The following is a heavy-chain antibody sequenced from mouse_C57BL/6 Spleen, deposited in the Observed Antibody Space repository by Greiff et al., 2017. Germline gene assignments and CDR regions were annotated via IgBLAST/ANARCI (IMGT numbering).Heavy chain of an antibody. J-gene: IGHJ4*01. V-gene: IGHV14-4*01. CDR2: IDPETGDT. CDR1: GFNINDDY. CDR3: TSPGDAMDC. Sequence: VQLQQSGAELVRPGASVKLSCTASGFNINDDYMHWVKQRPEQGLEWIGWIDPETGDTEYASKFQGKATITADTSSNTAYLQLSSLTSEDTAVYYCTSPGDAMDCWGQGTSVTVSS.